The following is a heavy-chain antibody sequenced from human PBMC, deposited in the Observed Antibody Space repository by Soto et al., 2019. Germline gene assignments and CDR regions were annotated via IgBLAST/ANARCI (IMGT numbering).Heavy chain of an antibody. CDR3: ARAPPNCSGGSCYSRNWFDP. V-gene: IGHV1-2*04. CDR1: GYTFTGYY. J-gene: IGHJ5*02. D-gene: IGHD2-15*01. Sequence: ASVKVSCKASGYTFTGYYMHWVRQAPGQGLEWMGWINPNSGGTNYAQKFQGWVTMTRDTSISTAYMELSRLRSDDTAVYYCARAPPNCSGGSCYSRNWFDPWGQGTLVTVSS. CDR2: INPNSGGT.